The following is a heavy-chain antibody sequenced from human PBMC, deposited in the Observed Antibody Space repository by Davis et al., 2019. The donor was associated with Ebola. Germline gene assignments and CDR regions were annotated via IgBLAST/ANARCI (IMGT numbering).Heavy chain of an antibody. CDR2: INPSGGST. J-gene: IGHJ4*02. D-gene: IGHD3-3*01. Sequence: AASVKVSCKASGGTFSSYAISWVRQAPGQGLEWMGIINPSGGSTSYAQKFQGRVTMTRDTSTSTVYMELSSLRSEDTAVYYCARGGGSFEVVIPFDYWGQGTLVTVSS. V-gene: IGHV1-46*01. CDR3: ARGGGSFEVVIPFDY. CDR1: GGTFSSYA.